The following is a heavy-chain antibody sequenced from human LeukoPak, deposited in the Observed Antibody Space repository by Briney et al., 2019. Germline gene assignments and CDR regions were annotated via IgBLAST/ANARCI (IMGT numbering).Heavy chain of an antibody. V-gene: IGHV1-2*02. Sequence: VSVKVSCKASGYTFTDYYIHWVRQAPGQGLEWMGWFNPNTGGTTTAPKFQDRVSTTRDPSISTAHMELTRLTSDDTAVYYCAKGGRFLEWLPPYYYYYYYMDVWGKGTTVTVSS. CDR2: FNPNTGGT. CDR1: GYTFTDYY. CDR3: AKGGRFLEWLPPYYYYYYYMDV. D-gene: IGHD3-3*01. J-gene: IGHJ6*03.